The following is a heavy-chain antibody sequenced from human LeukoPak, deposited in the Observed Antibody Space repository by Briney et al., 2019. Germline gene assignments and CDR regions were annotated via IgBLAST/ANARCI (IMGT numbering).Heavy chain of an antibody. Sequence: SETLSLTCAVSGGSITTYYWTWIRQPPGQALGWIGYIYYTGNTKYNPSLESRVTISIDTSKNEFSLKIYSVNAADTAVYFCASGSVVTALDQWGQGTLVTVSS. V-gene: IGHV4-59*01. D-gene: IGHD2-21*02. CDR3: ASGSVVTALDQ. CDR2: IYYTGNT. CDR1: GGSITTYY. J-gene: IGHJ4*02.